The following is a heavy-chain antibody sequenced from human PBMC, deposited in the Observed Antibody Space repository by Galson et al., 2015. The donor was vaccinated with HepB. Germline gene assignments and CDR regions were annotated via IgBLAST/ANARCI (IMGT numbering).Heavy chain of an antibody. Sequence: SLRLSCAASGFTFSSYWMNWVRQAPGKGLEWVAHIIQDGSSKYYVDSVKGRFTISRDNAKDSVYLQLDSLRAEDTAVYYCARRISLVRGIITKPDYYYGMDVWGQGTTVTVAS. CDR3: ARRISLVRGIITKPDYYYGMDV. V-gene: IGHV3-7*03. D-gene: IGHD3-10*01. CDR1: GFTFSSYW. CDR2: IIQDGSSK. J-gene: IGHJ6*02.